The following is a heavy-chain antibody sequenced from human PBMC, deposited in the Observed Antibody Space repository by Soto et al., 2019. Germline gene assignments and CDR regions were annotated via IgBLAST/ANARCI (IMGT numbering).Heavy chain of an antibody. D-gene: IGHD2-15*01. J-gene: IGHJ5*02. CDR1: GFTFSSYA. Sequence: GGSLRLSCAASGFTFSSYAMSWVRQAPGKGLEWVSATSGSGGSTYYADSVKGRFTISRDNSKNTLYLQMNSLRAEDTAVYYCAKHPSIIVVVVAAANWFDPWGQGTLVTVPQ. CDR3: AKHPSIIVVVVAAANWFDP. V-gene: IGHV3-23*01. CDR2: TSGSGGST.